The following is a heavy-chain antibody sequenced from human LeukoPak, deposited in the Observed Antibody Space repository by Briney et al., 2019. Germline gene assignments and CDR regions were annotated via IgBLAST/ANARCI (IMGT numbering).Heavy chain of an antibody. D-gene: IGHD3-16*01. V-gene: IGHV4-30-4*01. CDR3: ARGGLGRRSDAFDI. Sequence: SQTLSLTCTVSGGSISSGDYYWSWIRQPPGKGLEWIGYIYYSGSTYYNPSLKSRVTISVDTSKNQFSLKLSSVTAADTAVYYCARGGLGRRSDAFDIWGQGTMVTVSS. J-gene: IGHJ3*02. CDR1: GGSISSGDYY. CDR2: IYYSGST.